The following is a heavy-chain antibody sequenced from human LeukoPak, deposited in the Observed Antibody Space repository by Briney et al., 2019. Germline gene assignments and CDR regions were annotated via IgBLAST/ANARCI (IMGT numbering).Heavy chain of an antibody. D-gene: IGHD3-3*02. CDR3: ASRIFGVATLSET. V-gene: IGHV1-69*06. CDR2: IIPIFGTA. CDR1: GGTFSSYA. J-gene: IGHJ5*02. Sequence: ASVKVSCKASGGTFSSYAISWVRQAPGQGLEWMGRIIPIFGTANYAQKFQGRVTITADKSTSTAYMELSSLRSEDTAVYYCASRIFGVATLSETWGQGTLVTVSS.